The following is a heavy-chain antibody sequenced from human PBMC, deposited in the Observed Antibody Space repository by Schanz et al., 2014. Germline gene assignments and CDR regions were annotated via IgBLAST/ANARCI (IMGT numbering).Heavy chain of an antibody. J-gene: IGHJ3*02. D-gene: IGHD7-27*01. V-gene: IGHV3-11*01. CDR1: GFIFNDYY. Sequence: QVQLVESGGGVVQPGRSLRLSCAASGFIFNDYYMNWIRQAPGKGLEGLSYISRDGTTSYYADSVKGRFTISRDNAKNSLYLEMTSLRGEDTAVYYCARENLNWEAFDIWGQGTVVTVSS. CDR3: ARENLNWEAFDI. CDR2: ISRDGTTS.